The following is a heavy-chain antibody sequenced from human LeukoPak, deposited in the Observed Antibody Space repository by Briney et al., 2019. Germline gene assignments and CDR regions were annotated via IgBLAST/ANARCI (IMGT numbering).Heavy chain of an antibody. V-gene: IGHV3-11*01. J-gene: IGHJ4*02. CDR1: GFTFSDYY. D-gene: IGHD2-15*01. CDR2: ISSSGSTI. CDR3: ARTYCSGGSCY. Sequence: GGSLRLSCAASGFTFSDYYMSWIREAPGQGLEWVSYISSSGSTIYYADSVKGRFTISRDNAKNSLYLQMNSLRAGDTAVDYCARTYCSGGSCYWGQGTLVTVSS.